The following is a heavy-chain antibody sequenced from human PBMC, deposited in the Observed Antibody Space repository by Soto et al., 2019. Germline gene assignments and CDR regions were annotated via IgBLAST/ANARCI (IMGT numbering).Heavy chain of an antibody. J-gene: IGHJ3*02. CDR1: GYTFTSYA. CDR3: ARVGGYYDSKDAFDI. Sequence: ASVKVSCKASGYTFTSYAMHWVRQAPGQRLEWMGGIIPIFGTANYAQKFQGRVTITADESTSTAYMELSSLRSEDTAVYYCARVGGYYDSKDAFDIWGQGTMVTVS. D-gene: IGHD3-22*01. V-gene: IGHV1-69*13. CDR2: IIPIFGTA.